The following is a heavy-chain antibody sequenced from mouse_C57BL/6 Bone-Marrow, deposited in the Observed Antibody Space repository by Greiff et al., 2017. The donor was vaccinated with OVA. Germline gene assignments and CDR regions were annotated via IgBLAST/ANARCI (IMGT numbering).Heavy chain of an antibody. CDR3: ARRRLPTFYAMDY. J-gene: IGHJ4*01. V-gene: IGHV1-64*01. Sequence: QVQLKQPGAELVKPGASVKLSCKASGYTFTSYWMHWVKQSPGQGLEWIGMIHPNSGSTNYNEKFKSKATLTVDKSSSTAYMQLSSLTSEDSAVYYCARRRLPTFYAMDYWGQGTSVTVSS. D-gene: IGHD2-4*01. CDR1: GYTFTSYW. CDR2: IHPNSGST.